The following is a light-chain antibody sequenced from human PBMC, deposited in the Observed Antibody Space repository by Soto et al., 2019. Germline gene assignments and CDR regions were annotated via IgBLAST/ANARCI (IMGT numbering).Light chain of an antibody. CDR2: WAS. Sequence: DIVMTQSPDSLAVSLGERATIKCKSSQSFVHSSSGQSYLAWYQQKSGQPPKLLIYWASTRESGVPDRFSGSGSGTDFTLTISSLRPEDVAVYYCQQFYISPLTFGGGTRVEIK. J-gene: IGKJ4*01. CDR1: QSFVHSSSGQSY. CDR3: QQFYISPLT. V-gene: IGKV4-1*01.